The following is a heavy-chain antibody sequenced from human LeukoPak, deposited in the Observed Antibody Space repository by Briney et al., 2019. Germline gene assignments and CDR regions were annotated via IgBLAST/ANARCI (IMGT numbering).Heavy chain of an antibody. CDR1: GGSISSYY. D-gene: IGHD1-26*01. Sequence: SETLSLTCTVSGGSISSYYWSWIRQPPGKGLEWIGNIYYSGSTNYNPSLKSRVTISVDTSKNQFSLKLSSVTAADTAVYYCARDGVVGATRYYYGMDVWGQGTTVTVSS. V-gene: IGHV4-59*01. CDR3: ARDGVVGATRYYYGMDV. CDR2: IYYSGST. J-gene: IGHJ6*02.